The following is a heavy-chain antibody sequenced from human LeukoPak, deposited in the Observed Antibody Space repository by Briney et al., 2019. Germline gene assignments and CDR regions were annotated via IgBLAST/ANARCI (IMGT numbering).Heavy chain of an antibody. CDR3: ARGGYDFWSGYLGGGPYYFDY. CDR1: GFTFSSYS. Sequence: GGSLRLSCAASGFTFSSYSMNWVRQAPGKGLEWVSYISSSSSTIYYADSVKGRFTISRDNAKNSLYLQRNSLRDEDTAVYYCARGGYDFWSGYLGGGPYYFDYWGQGTLVTVSS. V-gene: IGHV3-48*02. D-gene: IGHD3-3*01. J-gene: IGHJ4*02. CDR2: ISSSSSTI.